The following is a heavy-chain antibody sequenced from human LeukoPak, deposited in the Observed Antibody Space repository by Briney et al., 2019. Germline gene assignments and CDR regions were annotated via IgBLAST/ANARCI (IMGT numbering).Heavy chain of an antibody. Sequence: SETLSLTCAVSGGPFSGYYWTWIRQPPGKGLEWIGEIHHSGNTNYNPSLNDRATMPLNTSNNQVYLTLISVTAADTAVYYCARGPFCSGGACRDDAFDIWGQGTTVTVSS. CDR2: IHHSGNT. J-gene: IGHJ3*02. CDR1: GGPFSGYY. D-gene: IGHD2-15*01. V-gene: IGHV4-34*01. CDR3: ARGPFCSGGACRDDAFDI.